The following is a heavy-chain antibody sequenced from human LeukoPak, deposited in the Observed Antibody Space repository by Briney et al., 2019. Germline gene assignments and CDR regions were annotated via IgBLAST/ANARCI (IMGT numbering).Heavy chain of an antibody. CDR3: AKDPYSSSWSGWFDP. J-gene: IGHJ5*02. Sequence: GGSLRLSCAASGFTFSSYSMNWVRQAPGKGLEWVSSISSSSSYIYYADSVKGRFTISRDNAKNSLCLQMNSLRAKDTAVYYCAKDPYSSSWSGWFDPWGQGTLVTVSS. CDR1: GFTFSSYS. D-gene: IGHD6-13*01. CDR2: ISSSSSYI. V-gene: IGHV3-21*04.